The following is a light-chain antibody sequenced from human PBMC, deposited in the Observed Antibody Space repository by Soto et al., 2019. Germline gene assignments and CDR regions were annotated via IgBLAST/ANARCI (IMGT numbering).Light chain of an antibody. CDR3: QQYNNWPLT. Sequence: EIVMTQSPATLSVSPGKSHTLLCRASQCVRSNIAWYQQRPGQAPRLLIYDASTRATGIPASFSGSGSGTEFTLTISSLQSEDFAAYYCQQYNNWPLTFGGGTKVEIK. CDR1: QCVRSN. CDR2: DAS. J-gene: IGKJ4*01. V-gene: IGKV3-15*01.